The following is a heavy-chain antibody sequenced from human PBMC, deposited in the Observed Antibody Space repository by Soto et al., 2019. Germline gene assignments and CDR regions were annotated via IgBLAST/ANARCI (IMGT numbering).Heavy chain of an antibody. CDR1: GYTFTSYG. CDR2: ISAYNGNT. D-gene: IGHD3-3*01. J-gene: IGHJ6*02. Sequence: QVQLVQSGAEVKKPGASVKVSCKASGYTFTSYGISWVRKAPGQGLEWMGWISAYNGNTNYAQKLQGRVTMTTDTSPSTAYMELRSLRSDDTAVYYCARVPFDFWSGYQYGMDVWGQGTTVTFSS. CDR3: ARVPFDFWSGYQYGMDV. V-gene: IGHV1-18*01.